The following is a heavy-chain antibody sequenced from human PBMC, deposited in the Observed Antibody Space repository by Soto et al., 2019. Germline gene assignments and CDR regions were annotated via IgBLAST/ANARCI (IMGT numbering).Heavy chain of an antibody. V-gene: IGHV1-3*01. D-gene: IGHD3-3*01. CDR2: INAGNGNT. J-gene: IGHJ5*02. CDR3: ARAPRTIFGVVKNQNWFDP. CDR1: GYTFTSYA. Sequence: ASLNVSCKASGYTFTSYAMHWVRQAPGQRLEWMGWINAGNGNTKYSQRFQGRVTITRDTSASTAYMELSSLRSEDTAVYYCARAPRTIFGVVKNQNWFDPWGQGTLVTV.